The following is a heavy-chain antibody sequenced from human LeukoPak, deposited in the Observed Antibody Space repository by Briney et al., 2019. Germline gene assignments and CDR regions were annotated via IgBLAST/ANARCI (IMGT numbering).Heavy chain of an antibody. D-gene: IGHD3-22*01. J-gene: IGHJ4*02. CDR1: GFTFSGYG. Sequence: GGSLRLSCATSGFTFSGYGMHWVRQAPGKGLEWVTVIWSDGSNKYYADSVKGRFTISRDNSKNTLYLQMNSLRAEDTAVYYCARDGGYYDSSGYFDYWGQGTLVTVSS. V-gene: IGHV3-33*01. CDR2: IWSDGSNK. CDR3: ARDGGYYDSSGYFDY.